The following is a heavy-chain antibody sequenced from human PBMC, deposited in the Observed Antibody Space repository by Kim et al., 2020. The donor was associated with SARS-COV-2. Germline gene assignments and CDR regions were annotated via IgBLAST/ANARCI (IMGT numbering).Heavy chain of an antibody. CDR1: GGSISSGSYY. Sequence: SETLSLTCTVSGGSISSGSYYWSWIRQPAGKGLEWIGRIYTSGSTNYNPSLKSRVTISVDTSKNQFSLKLSSVTAADTAVYYCAGSMEPREDAFDIWGQGTMVTVSS. CDR3: AGSMEPREDAFDI. D-gene: IGHD1-1*01. CDR2: IYTSGST. J-gene: IGHJ3*02. V-gene: IGHV4-61*02.